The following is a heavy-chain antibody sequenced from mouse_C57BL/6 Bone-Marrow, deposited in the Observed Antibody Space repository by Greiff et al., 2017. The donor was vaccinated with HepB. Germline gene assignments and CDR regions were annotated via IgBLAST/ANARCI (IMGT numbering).Heavy chain of an antibody. J-gene: IGHJ3*01. CDR1: GYTFTSYW. D-gene: IGHD1-1*01. Sequence: VQLQQSGTVLARPGGSVKMSCKTSGYTFTSYWMHWVKQRPGQGLEWIGAIYPGNSDTSYNQKFKGKAKLTAVTSASTAYMELSSLTNEDSAVYYCTRDYGSSYGFAYWGQGTLVTVSA. CDR2: IYPGNSDT. V-gene: IGHV1-5*01. CDR3: TRDYGSSYGFAY.